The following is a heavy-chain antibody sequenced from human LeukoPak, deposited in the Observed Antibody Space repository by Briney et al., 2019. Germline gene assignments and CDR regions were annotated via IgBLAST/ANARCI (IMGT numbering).Heavy chain of an antibody. J-gene: IGHJ4*02. CDR2: IYHSGST. V-gene: IGHV4-30-2*01. Sequence: SETLSLTCTVSGGSISSGGYYWSWIRQPPGKGLEWIGYIYHSGSTYYNPSLKSRVTISVDRSKNQFSLKLSSVTAADTAVYYCARSVRYYDFWSGYLFDYWGQGTLVTVSS. CDR3: ARSVRYYDFWSGYLFDY. CDR1: GGSISSGGYY. D-gene: IGHD3-3*01.